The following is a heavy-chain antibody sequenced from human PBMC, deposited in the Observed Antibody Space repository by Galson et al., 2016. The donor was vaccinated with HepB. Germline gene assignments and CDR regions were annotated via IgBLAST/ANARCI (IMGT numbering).Heavy chain of an antibody. V-gene: IGHV1-3*01. J-gene: IGHJ4*02. CDR1: GYNFTSYA. CDR2: INAANGYT. CDR3: ARAYSRGFDY. Sequence: SVKVSCKASGYNFTSYAIHWVRQAPGQRLEWMGWINAANGYTKYSQKFQGRVTITRDTSASKGYMDLSSLTSEDTAVYYCARAYSRGFDYWGQGTLVAVSS. D-gene: IGHD2-21*01.